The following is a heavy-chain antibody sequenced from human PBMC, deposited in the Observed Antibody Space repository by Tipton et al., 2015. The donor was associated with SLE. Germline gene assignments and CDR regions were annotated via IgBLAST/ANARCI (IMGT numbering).Heavy chain of an antibody. CDR2: INHSGST. CDR1: GGSFSNYF. Sequence: TLSLTCTVYGGSFSNYFWSWIRQPPGKGLEWIGEINHSGSTNYNPSLKSRVTISVDTSKNQFSLKLSSVTAADTAVYYCARGRDGFGELLSHYYYYMDVWDKGTTVTVSS. V-gene: IGHV4-34*01. J-gene: IGHJ6*03. CDR3: ARGRDGFGELLSHYYYYMDV. D-gene: IGHD3-10*01.